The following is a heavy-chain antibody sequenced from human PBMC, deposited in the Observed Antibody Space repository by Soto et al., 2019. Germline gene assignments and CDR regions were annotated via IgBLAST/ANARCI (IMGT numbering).Heavy chain of an antibody. Sequence: GASVKVSCKASGYTLTRYSIHWVRQAPGQRLEWMGWINAGNGNTKFSQKFQGRVTITRDTSASTAYMELSSLRSEDTAVYYCARDPSYYGMDVWGQGTTVTV. CDR2: INAGNGNT. CDR3: ARDPSYYGMDV. CDR1: GYTLTRYS. V-gene: IGHV1-3*01. J-gene: IGHJ6*02.